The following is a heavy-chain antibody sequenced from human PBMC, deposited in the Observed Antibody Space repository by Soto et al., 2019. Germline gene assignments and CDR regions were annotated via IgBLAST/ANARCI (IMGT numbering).Heavy chain of an antibody. CDR2: IYSGGST. D-gene: IGHD4-4*01. Sequence: GGSLRLSCATSGFTVSSNYMSWVRQAPGKGLEWVSVIYSGGSTSYADSVKDRFAISRDNSKNTLYLQMNSLRAEDTAVYYCVREPTVTMMGAFDIWGQGTMVTVSS. CDR1: GFTVSSNY. J-gene: IGHJ3*02. V-gene: IGHV3-53*01. CDR3: VREPTVTMMGAFDI.